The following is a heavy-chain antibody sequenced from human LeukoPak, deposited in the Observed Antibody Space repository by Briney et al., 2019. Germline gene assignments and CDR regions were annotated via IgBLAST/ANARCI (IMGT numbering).Heavy chain of an antibody. CDR2: IYSGGTT. CDR1: GFTVSSNY. Sequence: PGGSQRLSCAASGFTVSSNYMSWVRQAPGKGLEWVSVIYSGGTTYYADSVKGRFTISRDTSKNTLYLQMNSLRAEDTAVYYCARDPVGAIGYGMDVWGQGTTVTVSS. CDR3: ARDPVGAIGYGMDV. V-gene: IGHV3-66*01. J-gene: IGHJ6*02. D-gene: IGHD1-26*01.